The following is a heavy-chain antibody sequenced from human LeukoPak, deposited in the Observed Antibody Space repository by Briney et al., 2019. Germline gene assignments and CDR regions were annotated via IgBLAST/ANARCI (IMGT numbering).Heavy chain of an antibody. V-gene: IGHV3-20*04. CDR1: GFTFDDYG. CDR2: ITWSGGST. J-gene: IGHJ5*02. D-gene: IGHD3-10*01. Sequence: GGSLRLSCAASGFTFDDYGMNWVRQAPGKGLEWISGITWSGGSTGYTDSVKGRFTISRDNAKNSLYLQMNSLRAEDTALYYCARDLLRFGELWENWFDPWGQGTLVTVSS. CDR3: ARDLLRFGELWENWFDP.